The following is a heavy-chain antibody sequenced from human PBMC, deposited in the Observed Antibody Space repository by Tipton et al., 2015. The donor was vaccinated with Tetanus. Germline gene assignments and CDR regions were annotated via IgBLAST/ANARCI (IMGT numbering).Heavy chain of an antibody. J-gene: IGHJ3*02. CDR2: LSYDGSNK. CDR3: ARSVRYSNYGRDAFDI. V-gene: IGHV3-30-3*01. D-gene: IGHD4-11*01. Sequence: SLRPSCVASGLTFSSSVMHWVRQPPGKGLEWVAVLSYDGSNKHYGDSVKGRFSISRDNSKNSVYLQMDSLSVEDTAIYYCARSVRYSNYGRDAFDIWGQGTLVTVSS. CDR1: GLTFSSSV.